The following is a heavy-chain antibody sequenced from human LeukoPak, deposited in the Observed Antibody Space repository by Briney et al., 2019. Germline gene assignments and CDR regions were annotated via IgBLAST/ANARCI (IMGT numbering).Heavy chain of an antibody. V-gene: IGHV4-39*07. CDR3: ARNMILEWLLRRRSWFDP. CDR1: GGSISSSAYY. Sequence: PSETLSLTCTVSGGSISSSAYYWSWIRQPPGKGLEWIGVINHSGSTNYNPSLKSRVTISVDTSKTQFSLKLSSVTAADTAVYYCARNMILEWLLRRRSWFDPWGQGTLVTVSS. CDR2: INHSGST. J-gene: IGHJ5*02. D-gene: IGHD3-3*01.